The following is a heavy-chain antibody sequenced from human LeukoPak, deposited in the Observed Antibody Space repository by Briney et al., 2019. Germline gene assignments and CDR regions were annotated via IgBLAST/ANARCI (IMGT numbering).Heavy chain of an antibody. V-gene: IGHV3-30*19. CDR1: GFTFSSYG. CDR3: ARDRYSSGYYPIFDY. J-gene: IGHJ4*02. CDR2: ISYDGSHK. Sequence: GRSLRLSCAASGFTFSSYGMHWVRQAPGKGLEWVALISYDGSHKYYADSVKGRFTISRDNSKNTLYLQMNSLRAEDTAVYYCARDRYSSGYYPIFDYWGQGTLVTVSS. D-gene: IGHD3-22*01.